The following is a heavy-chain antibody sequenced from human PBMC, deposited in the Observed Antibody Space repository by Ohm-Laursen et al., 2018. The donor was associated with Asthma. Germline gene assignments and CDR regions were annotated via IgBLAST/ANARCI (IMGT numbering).Heavy chain of an antibody. J-gene: IGHJ4*02. CDR3: AKYKAGPYSSGWYSFDY. CDR2: ISWNSGSI. V-gene: IGHV3-9*01. Sequence: SLRLSCAASGFTFDDYAMHWVRQAPGKGLEWVSGISWNSGSIGYADSVKGRFTISRDNAKNSLYLQMNSLRAEDTALYYCAKYKAGPYSSGWYSFDYWGQGTLVTVSS. D-gene: IGHD6-19*01. CDR1: GFTFDDYA.